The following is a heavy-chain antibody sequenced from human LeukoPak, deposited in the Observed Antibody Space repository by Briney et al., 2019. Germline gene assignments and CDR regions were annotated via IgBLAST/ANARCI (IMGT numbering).Heavy chain of an antibody. CDR1: GFTFSSYA. Sequence: GGSLRLSCAASGFTFSSYAMSWVRQAPGKGLEWVSVIHGGGSTHYADSVKGRFTISSDNSMNTVFLQMNSLRAEDTAVYYCARWSSHVDYWGQGTLVTVSS. D-gene: IGHD2-15*01. CDR3: ARWSSHVDY. J-gene: IGHJ4*02. CDR2: IHGGGST. V-gene: IGHV3-66*01.